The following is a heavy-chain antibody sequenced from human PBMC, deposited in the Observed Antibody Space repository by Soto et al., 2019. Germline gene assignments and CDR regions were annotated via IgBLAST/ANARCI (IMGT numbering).Heavy chain of an antibody. J-gene: IGHJ4*02. CDR1: GGSISSSSYY. CDR3: ARHPPQCSYVFDY. CDR2: IYYSGST. Sequence: QLQLQESGPGLVKPSETLSLTCTVSGGSISSSSYYWGWIRQPPGKGLEWIGSIYYSGSTYYNPSLKSRVTISVDTSKNQFSLKRGSVTAADTAVYYCARHPPQCSYVFDYWGQGTLVTVSS. V-gene: IGHV4-39*01. D-gene: IGHD5-18*01.